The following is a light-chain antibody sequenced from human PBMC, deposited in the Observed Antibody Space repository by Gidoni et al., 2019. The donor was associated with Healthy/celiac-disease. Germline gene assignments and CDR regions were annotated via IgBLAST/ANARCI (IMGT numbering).Light chain of an antibody. V-gene: IGKV1-39*01. CDR2: AAS. J-gene: IGKJ1*01. CDR3: QQSDSTPWT. CDR1: QSMSSY. Sequence: DLQMTQSPSSLSASVGDRVTITGRASQSMSSYLNWYQQKPGKDPKLLIYAASSEQIGVPSRFSGSGSGTEFTLTISSLQPEDFATYYCQQSDSTPWTFGQGTKVEIK.